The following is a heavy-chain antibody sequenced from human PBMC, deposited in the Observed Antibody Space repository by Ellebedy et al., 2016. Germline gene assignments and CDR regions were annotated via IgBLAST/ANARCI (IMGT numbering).Heavy chain of an antibody. V-gene: IGHV3-23*01. J-gene: IGHJ4*02. CDR1: GFTFRNSA. Sequence: GESLKISXVASGFTFRNSAMTWVRQAPGKGLEWVSGISGSGGSTHYADSMKGRFTISRDNSKNTLYMYMDSLRAEDTAVFYCAKVGDSGYPGGYLDYWGQGSLVTVSS. D-gene: IGHD5-12*01. CDR3: AKVGDSGYPGGYLDY. CDR2: ISGSGGST.